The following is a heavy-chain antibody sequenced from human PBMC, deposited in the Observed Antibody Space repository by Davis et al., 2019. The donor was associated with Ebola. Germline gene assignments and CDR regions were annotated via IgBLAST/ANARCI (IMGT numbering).Heavy chain of an antibody. Sequence: AASVKVPCKASGYTFTTYYMHWVRQAPGQGLEWMGIINPSGGRTSYAQKLQGRVTMTRDTSTSTVYMELTSLRSKDTAVYYCARMCSGGSCYNDAFDMWGQGTMVTVSS. V-gene: IGHV1-46*01. D-gene: IGHD2-15*01. CDR3: ARMCSGGSCYNDAFDM. CDR2: INPSGGRT. CDR1: GYTFTTYY. J-gene: IGHJ3*02.